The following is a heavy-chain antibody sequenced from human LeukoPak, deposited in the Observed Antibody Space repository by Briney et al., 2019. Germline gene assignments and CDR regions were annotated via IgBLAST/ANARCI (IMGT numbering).Heavy chain of an antibody. Sequence: SETLSLTCTVSGSISGYYWSWIRQPPGKGLEWIGYIYTSGSTNYNPSLESRVAISVDTSKNQFSLDLSSVTAADTAVYYCARQKCTSTSCLTKNTFDIWGQGTMVTVSS. CDR1: GSISGYY. CDR2: IYTSGST. CDR3: ARQKCTSTSCLTKNTFDI. J-gene: IGHJ3*02. V-gene: IGHV4-4*09. D-gene: IGHD2-2*01.